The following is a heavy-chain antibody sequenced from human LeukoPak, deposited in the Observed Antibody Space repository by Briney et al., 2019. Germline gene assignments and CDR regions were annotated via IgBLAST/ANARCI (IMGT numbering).Heavy chain of an antibody. CDR3: ARDRWGYSYGGD. Sequence: GGSLRLSCAASGFTFSSYWMTWVRQAPGKGLEWVANIKHDGSEEYYVDSVKGRFTVSRDNAKNSLYLQMNSLRAEDTAVYFCARDRWGYSYGGDWGQGTLVTVSS. V-gene: IGHV3-7*01. CDR2: IKHDGSEE. CDR1: GFTFSSYW. J-gene: IGHJ4*02. D-gene: IGHD5-18*01.